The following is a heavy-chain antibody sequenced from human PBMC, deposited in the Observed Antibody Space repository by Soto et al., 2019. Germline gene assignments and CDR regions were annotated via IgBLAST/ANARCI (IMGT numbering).Heavy chain of an antibody. J-gene: IGHJ4*02. CDR1: GFTFSSYA. CDR3: AKTRATFIVVVPAAIELPFDY. Sequence: GSLRLSCAASGFTFSSYAMSWVRQAPGKGLEWVSAISGSGCSTYYADSVKGRLPTSRDNSKNTLYLQMKGLRAEDTAVYYCAKTRATFIVVVPAAIELPFDYWGQGTLVTVSS. D-gene: IGHD2-2*02. V-gene: IGHV3-23*01. CDR2: ISGSGCST.